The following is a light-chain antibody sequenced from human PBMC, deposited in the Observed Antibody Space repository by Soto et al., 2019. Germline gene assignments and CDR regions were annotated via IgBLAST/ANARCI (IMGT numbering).Light chain of an antibody. CDR3: LQVANFPRT. CDR2: AAT. J-gene: IGKJ1*01. Sequence: DIQMTQSPSSVSASVGDTVTITCRASQDINSRLAWFQQQPGRPPKYVIQAATMLQSGFPSRFAGSGSGGDFTLTIHTLQPEDSATYYCLQVANFPRTFGQGTKVE. V-gene: IGKV1-12*01. CDR1: QDINSR.